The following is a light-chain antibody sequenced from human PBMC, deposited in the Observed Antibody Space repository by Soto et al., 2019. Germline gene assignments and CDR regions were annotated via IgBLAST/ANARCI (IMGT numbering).Light chain of an antibody. J-gene: IGKJ1*01. V-gene: IGKV3-20*01. CDR2: GAS. Sequence: EIVLTPSPGTLSLSPGERTTLSCLASLSVSSSYLAWYKQDPGQAPRLLIYGASRRATGIPDRFSGSGSGTDFTLTISGLAPEDFAVYYCQQYGSSPPTFGQGTKLDIK. CDR3: QQYGSSPPT. CDR1: LSVSSSY.